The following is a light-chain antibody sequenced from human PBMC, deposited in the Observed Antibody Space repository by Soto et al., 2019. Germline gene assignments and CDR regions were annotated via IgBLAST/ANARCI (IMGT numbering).Light chain of an antibody. CDR3: QQYKSFSLT. CDR2: KTS. Sequence: DIQMTQSPSTLSVSVGDRVTITCRASQSIDSWLAWYQQKPGKAPKLLIYKTSNLESGVPSRFSGSGSGTEFSLTISSLQPDDFATYYCQQYKSFSLTFGGGTRVEVK. J-gene: IGKJ4*01. CDR1: QSIDSW. V-gene: IGKV1-5*03.